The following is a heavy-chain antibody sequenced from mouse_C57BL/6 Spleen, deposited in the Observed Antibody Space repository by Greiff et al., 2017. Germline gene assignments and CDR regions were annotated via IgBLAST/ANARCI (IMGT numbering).Heavy chain of an antibody. D-gene: IGHD2-4*01. CDR2: ISSGSSTI. J-gene: IGHJ3*01. V-gene: IGHV5-17*01. Sequence: EVKLMESGGGLVKPGGSLKLSCAASGFTFSDYGMHWVRPAPEKGLEWVAYISSGSSTIYYADTVKGRFTISRDNAKNTLFLQMTSLRSEDTAMYYCAREGLRRTWFAYWGQGTLVTVSA. CDR3: AREGLRRTWFAY. CDR1: GFTFSDYG.